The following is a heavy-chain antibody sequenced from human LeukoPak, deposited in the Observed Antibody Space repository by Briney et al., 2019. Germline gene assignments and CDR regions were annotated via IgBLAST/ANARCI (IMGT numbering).Heavy chain of an antibody. V-gene: IGHV1-46*01. Sequence: ASVKVSCKASGYTFTSYYMHWVRQAPGQGLEWMGIINPSGGSTSYAQKFQGRVTMTRDTSTSTVYMELSSLRSEDTAVYYCASAVSSGSPLSANYFDYWGQGTLVTVSS. J-gene: IGHJ4*02. CDR2: INPSGGST. CDR3: ASAVSSGSPLSANYFDY. CDR1: GYTFTSYY. D-gene: IGHD3-22*01.